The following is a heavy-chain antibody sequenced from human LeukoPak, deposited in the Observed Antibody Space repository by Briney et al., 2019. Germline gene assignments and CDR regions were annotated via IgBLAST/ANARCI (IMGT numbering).Heavy chain of an antibody. CDR1: GGSISSYY. CDR2: IYYSGST. J-gene: IGHJ4*02. Sequence: SETLSLTCTVSGGSISSYYWSWIRQPPGKGLEWIGYIYYSGSTNYNPSLKSRFTISVDTSMNQFSLKLSSVTAADTAVYYCAREGPGGTKIDYWGQGTLVTVSS. V-gene: IGHV4-59*01. D-gene: IGHD1-1*01. CDR3: AREGPGGTKIDY.